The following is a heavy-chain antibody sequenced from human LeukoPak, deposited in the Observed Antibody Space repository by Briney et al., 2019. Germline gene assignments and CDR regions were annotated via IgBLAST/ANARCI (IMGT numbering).Heavy chain of an antibody. D-gene: IGHD4-23*01. J-gene: IGHJ6*03. V-gene: IGHV4-39*01. CDR3: ARLHYGGNYGYYYYYMDV. Sequence: PSETLSLTCTVSGGSLSSSSYYLGWIRQPPGKGLEWIGTIYYTGSPYYNPSHKSRVTISVDTSKNQFSLKLSSVTAADTAVYYCARLHYGGNYGYYYYYMDVWGKGTTVTISS. CDR2: IYYTGSP. CDR1: GGSLSSSSYY.